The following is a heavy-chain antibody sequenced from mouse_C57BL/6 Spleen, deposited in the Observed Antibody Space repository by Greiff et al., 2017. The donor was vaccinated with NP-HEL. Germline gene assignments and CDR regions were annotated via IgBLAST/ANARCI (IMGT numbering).Heavy chain of an antibody. J-gene: IGHJ2*01. CDR1: GYAFSSSW. V-gene: IGHV1-82*01. CDR3: ARSGSSGPDLDY. CDR2: IYPGDGDT. D-gene: IGHD3-2*02. Sequence: VQLQQSGPELVKPGASVKISCKASGYAFSSSWMNWVKQRPGTGLEWIGRIYPGDGDTNYNGKFKGKATLTADKSSSTAYMQLSSLTSEDSAVYFCARSGSSGPDLDYWGQGTTLTVSS.